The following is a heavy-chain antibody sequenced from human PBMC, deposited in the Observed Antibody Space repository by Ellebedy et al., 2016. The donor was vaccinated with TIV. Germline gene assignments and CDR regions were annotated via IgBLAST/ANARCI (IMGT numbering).Heavy chain of an antibody. J-gene: IGHJ4*02. CDR2: IDGSGGFI. V-gene: IGHV3-21*01. D-gene: IGHD1-26*01. CDR1: GFTFSTYP. Sequence: PGGSLRLSCAASGFTFSTYPMNWVRQAPGKGLKWVSYIDGSGGFIKYADSVKGRFTISRDNAKNSLYLQMNSLRAEDTAVYYCARVSSGSYKTDFDYWGQGILVTVSS. CDR3: ARVSSGSYKTDFDY.